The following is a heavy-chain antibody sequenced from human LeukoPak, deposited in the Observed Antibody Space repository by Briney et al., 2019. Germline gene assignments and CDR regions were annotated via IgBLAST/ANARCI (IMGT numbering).Heavy chain of an antibody. CDR1: GYTFTSYD. CDR2: MNPNSGNT. V-gene: IGHV1-8*01. J-gene: IGHJ4*02. CDR3: ARHPPPTYYYDSSGYYYFDY. Sequence: ASVTVSCKASGYTFTSYDINWVRQATGQGLEWMGWMNPNSGNTGYAQKFQGRVTMTRNTSISTAYVELSSLRSEDTAVYYCARHPPPTYYYDSSGYYYFDYWGQGTLVTVSS. D-gene: IGHD3-22*01.